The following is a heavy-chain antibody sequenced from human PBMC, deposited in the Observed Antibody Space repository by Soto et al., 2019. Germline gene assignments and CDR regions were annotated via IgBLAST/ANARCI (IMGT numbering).Heavy chain of an antibody. Sequence: QVQLKESGPGLVKPADTLSLKCTVSGGSITPYYWSWIRQTPGGGLEWIGYVSYNGNTDYNPSLKRRASISADTSKNEFSLKLASLTAADAAIYFCARQQYTVVTAFDVWGQGTMVAVSS. CDR2: VSYNGNT. D-gene: IGHD2-15*01. J-gene: IGHJ3*01. CDR3: ARQQYTVVTAFDV. V-gene: IGHV4-59*07. CDR1: GGSITPYY.